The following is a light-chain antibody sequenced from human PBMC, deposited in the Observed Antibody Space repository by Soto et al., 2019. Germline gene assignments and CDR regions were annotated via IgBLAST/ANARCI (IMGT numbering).Light chain of an antibody. CDR2: AAS. Sequence: DIQMTQSPSSLSASVGDRVTITCRASQGINNFLAWYQQKPGKVPELLIYAASTLQSGVPSRFSGSESVTDFILPISSLQPEDVATSYCQKYDSAPLTFGGGNKVEIK. CDR3: QKYDSAPLT. CDR1: QGINNF. J-gene: IGKJ4*01. V-gene: IGKV1-27*01.